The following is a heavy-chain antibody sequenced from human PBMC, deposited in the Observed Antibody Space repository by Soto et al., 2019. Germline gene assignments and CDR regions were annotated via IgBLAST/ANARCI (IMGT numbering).Heavy chain of an antibody. CDR1: GYTFTSYD. Sequence: ASVKVSCKASGYTFTSYDINWVLQATGQGLEWMGWMNPNSGNTGYAQKFQGRVTMTRNTSISTAYMELSSLRSEDTAVYYCARGPHSSSWYDWFDPWGQGTLVTVSS. CDR3: ARGPHSSSWYDWFDP. CDR2: MNPNSGNT. J-gene: IGHJ5*02. V-gene: IGHV1-8*01. D-gene: IGHD6-13*01.